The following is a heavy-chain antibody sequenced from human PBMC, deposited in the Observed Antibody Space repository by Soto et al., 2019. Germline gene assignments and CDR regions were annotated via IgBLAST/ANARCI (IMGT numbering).Heavy chain of an antibody. CDR1: GGSVSSISYY. D-gene: IGHD3-9*01. CDR2: VYYSGST. J-gene: IGHJ4*02. Sequence: SDTLXLTCTVSGGSVSSISYYWGRVRQPPGRGLEWIGSVYYSGSTYYNPSLESRVTISVDKSKNQFSLKLMSLSAADTAVYYCGRLEGLATISYYFDYWGQGALVTVSS. V-gene: IGHV4-39*01. CDR3: GRLEGLATISYYFDY.